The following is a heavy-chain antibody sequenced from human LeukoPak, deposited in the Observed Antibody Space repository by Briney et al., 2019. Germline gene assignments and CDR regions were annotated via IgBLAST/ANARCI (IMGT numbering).Heavy chain of an antibody. V-gene: IGHV3-11*01. CDR3: ARDFRNTGFDY. D-gene: IGHD4-17*01. Sequence: GGPLRLSCVVSEFPFSKFCMSWLRQAPGEGLEWISYICSDSRIIHYADSVKGRFTISRDNGKNSLYLQMNSLRAEDTAVYYCARDFRNTGFDYWGQGTLVTVSS. CDR1: EFPFSKFC. J-gene: IGHJ4*02. CDR2: ICSDSRII.